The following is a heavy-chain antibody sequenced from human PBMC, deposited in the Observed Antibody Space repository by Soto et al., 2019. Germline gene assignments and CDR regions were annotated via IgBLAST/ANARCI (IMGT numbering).Heavy chain of an antibody. CDR2: IYSSGST. Sequence: SETLSLTCTVSGGSISSYYWSWIRQPPGKGLEWIGEIYSSGSTNYNPSLKSRVTISVDTSKNQFSLRLTSVTAADTAVYYCARGNSRYSGLWGQGILVTVSS. J-gene: IGHJ4*02. CDR3: ARGNSRYSGL. V-gene: IGHV4-34*01. CDR1: GGSISSYY. D-gene: IGHD5-12*01.